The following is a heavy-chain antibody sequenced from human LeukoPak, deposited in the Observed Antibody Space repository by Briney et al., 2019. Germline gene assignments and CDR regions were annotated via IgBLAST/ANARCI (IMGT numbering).Heavy chain of an antibody. J-gene: IGHJ4*02. CDR2: IYYSGST. D-gene: IGHD5-18*01. CDR3: ARHMGLGYCYGYPYFDY. CDR1: GGSISRYY. Sequence: SETLSLTCTVSGGSISRYYWSWLWQPPGKGLEWIGYIYYSGSTNYNPSLKSRVTISVDTSKNQFSLKLSSVTAADTAVYYCARHMGLGYCYGYPYFDYWGQGTLVTVSS. V-gene: IGHV4-59*08.